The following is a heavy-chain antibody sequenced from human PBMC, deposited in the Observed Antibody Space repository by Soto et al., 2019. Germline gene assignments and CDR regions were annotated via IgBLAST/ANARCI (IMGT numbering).Heavy chain of an antibody. CDR3: ARAQNSNWAYIAVAGTDWFDP. Sequence: GGSMRLCCAASGFTFSSYAMHWVRQAPGKGLEWVAVISYDGSNKYYADSVKGRFTISRDNSKNTLYLQMNSLRAEDTAVYYCARAQNSNWAYIAVAGTDWFDPWGQGTLVTVSS. V-gene: IGHV3-30-3*01. CDR2: ISYDGSNK. CDR1: GFTFSSYA. D-gene: IGHD6-19*01. J-gene: IGHJ5*02.